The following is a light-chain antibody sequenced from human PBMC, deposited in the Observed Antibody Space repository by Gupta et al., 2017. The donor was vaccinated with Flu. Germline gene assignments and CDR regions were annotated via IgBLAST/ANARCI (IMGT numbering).Light chain of an antibody. V-gene: IGLV2-14*04. CDR3: CSYTTSDTYV. Sequence: ITISCTGTSSDVGGHSNYVSWYQQHPGKVPKLMIFDVSSRPSGLSSRFSGSKSGNTAFLTISGLQAEDEADYYCCSYTTSDTYVFGTGTKVTVL. CDR1: SSDVGGHSNY. J-gene: IGLJ1*01. CDR2: DVS.